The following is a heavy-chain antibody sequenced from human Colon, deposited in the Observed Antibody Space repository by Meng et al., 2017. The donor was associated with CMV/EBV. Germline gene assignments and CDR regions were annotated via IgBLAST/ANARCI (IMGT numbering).Heavy chain of an antibody. D-gene: IGHD2-21*02. Sequence: VQLEQSGAEVEKPGSSVKVSCKASKGTFTSYPISWVRQGPGQGFEWVGGIITISGTTDYAQKFQGRVTITADESTSTAYMKLSNLRSEDTAIYYCARVICGGDCYLDYWGRGTLVTVFS. V-gene: IGHV1-69*12. CDR2: IITISGTT. CDR1: KGTFTSYP. CDR3: ARVICGGDCYLDY. J-gene: IGHJ4*02.